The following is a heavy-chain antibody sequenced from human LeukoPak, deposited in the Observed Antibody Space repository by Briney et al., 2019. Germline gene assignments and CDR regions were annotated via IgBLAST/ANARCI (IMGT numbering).Heavy chain of an antibody. D-gene: IGHD2-15*01. V-gene: IGHV4-30-2*01. J-gene: IGHJ6*02. CDR2: IYHSGST. CDR3: ARDAEVAAATRFYYYYYGMDV. Sequence: SSETLSLTCAVSGGSISSGGYSWSWIRQPPGKGLEWIGYIYHSGSTYYNPSLKSRVTISVDRSKNQFSLKLSSVTAADTAVYYCARDAEVAAATRFYYYYYGMDVWGQGTTVTVSS. CDR1: GGSISSGGYS.